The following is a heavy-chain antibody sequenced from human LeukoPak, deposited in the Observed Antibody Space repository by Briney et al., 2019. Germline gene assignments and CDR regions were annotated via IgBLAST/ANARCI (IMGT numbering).Heavy chain of an antibody. D-gene: IGHD5-18*01. CDR2: IYPSDSDT. J-gene: IGHJ6*03. Sequence: GESLKISCKGSRDSFTSNWISWVRQMPGKGLEWMGIIYPSDSDTRYSPSFQGQVTMSADKSISTAYLQWSSLKASDTAMYYCARRYSSPWAYYMDVWGKGTTVTVSS. V-gene: IGHV5-51*01. CDR1: RDSFTSNW. CDR3: ARRYSSPWAYYMDV.